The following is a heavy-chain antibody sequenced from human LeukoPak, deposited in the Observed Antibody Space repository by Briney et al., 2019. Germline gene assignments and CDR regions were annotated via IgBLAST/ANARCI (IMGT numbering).Heavy chain of an antibody. CDR2: ISVYNGDT. D-gene: IGHD6-6*01. CDR1: GYTFTSYG. CDR3: VRGASSIAALNPFWYFDL. V-gene: IGHV1-18*01. Sequence: GASVKVSCKASGYTFTSYGIGWVRQAPGQGLEWMGWISVYNGDTNNAQKLQGRVTMTTDTSTSTAYMEMRSLRSEDTAVFYCVRGASSIAALNPFWYFDLWGRGTLVTVSS. J-gene: IGHJ2*01.